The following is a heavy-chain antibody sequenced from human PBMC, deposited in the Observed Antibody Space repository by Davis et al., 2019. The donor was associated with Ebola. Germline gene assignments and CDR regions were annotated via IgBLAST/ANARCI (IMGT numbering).Heavy chain of an antibody. J-gene: IGHJ2*01. CDR3: ARHDLPSLEVAGWYFDL. V-gene: IGHV4-31*03. D-gene: IGHD6-19*01. CDR2: IYYSGST. Sequence: MPSETLSLTCTVSGGSISSGGYYWSWIRQHPGKGLEWIGYIYYSGSTYYNPSLRSRVTISLDTSKNQFSLNLSSVTAADTAVYYCARHDLPSLEVAGWYFDLWGRGTLITVSS. CDR1: GGSISSGGYY.